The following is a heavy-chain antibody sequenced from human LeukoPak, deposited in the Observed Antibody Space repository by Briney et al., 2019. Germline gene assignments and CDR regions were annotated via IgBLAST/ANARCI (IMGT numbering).Heavy chain of an antibody. D-gene: IGHD3-3*01. V-gene: IGHV4-39*01. Sequence: SETLSLTCTVSGASITGGTYYWGWIRQPPGEGLEWIGSIYHTGNTYFNPSPSLKSRVTISVDASKNQFSLHLSSVTAADTAVYFCATGLAGRGDFDCWGQGTLVTASS. J-gene: IGHJ4*02. CDR2: IYHTGNT. CDR3: ATGLAGRGDFDC. CDR1: GASITGGTYY.